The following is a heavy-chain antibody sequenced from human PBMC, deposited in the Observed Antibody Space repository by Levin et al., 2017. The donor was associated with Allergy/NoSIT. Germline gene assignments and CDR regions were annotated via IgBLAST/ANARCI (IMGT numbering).Heavy chain of an antibody. Sequence: ASVKVSCKTSGYTFTSYDINWVRQATGQGLEWMGWMTPNTGETGYAQKFQGRVTMTWNTAISTAYMELRSLRSDDTAIYYCVRNFDYWGQGSLVTVSS. J-gene: IGHJ4*02. V-gene: IGHV1-8*01. CDR1: GYTFTSYD. CDR2: MTPNTGET. CDR3: VRNFDY.